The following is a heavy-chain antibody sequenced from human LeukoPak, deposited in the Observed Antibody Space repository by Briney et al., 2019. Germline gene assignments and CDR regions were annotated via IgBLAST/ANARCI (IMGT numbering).Heavy chain of an antibody. D-gene: IGHD1-14*01. CDR3: ARVPGPFDRPNHWYFDY. CDR1: GGSFSGYY. CDR2: INHSGST. Sequence: KPSETLSLTCAVYGGSFSGYYWSWIRQPPGKGLEWIGEINHSGSTNYNPSLKSRVTISVGTSKNQFSLKLSSVTAADTAVYYCARVPGPFDRPNHWYFDYWGQGTLVTVSS. J-gene: IGHJ4*02. V-gene: IGHV4-34*01.